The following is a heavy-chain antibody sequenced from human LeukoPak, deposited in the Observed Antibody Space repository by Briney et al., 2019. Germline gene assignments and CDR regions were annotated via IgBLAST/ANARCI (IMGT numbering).Heavy chain of an antibody. CDR1: GFTFTSYG. Sequence: GGSLRLSCAASGFTFTSYGMTWVRQAPGKGLEWVSTISGSGGTTFYADSVKGRFTISRDNSKNTLYLQMNSLRAEDTAVYYCARAAPTRTLIGSGADYWGQGTLVTVSS. V-gene: IGHV3-23*01. D-gene: IGHD3-22*01. J-gene: IGHJ4*02. CDR2: ISGSGGTT. CDR3: ARAAPTRTLIGSGADY.